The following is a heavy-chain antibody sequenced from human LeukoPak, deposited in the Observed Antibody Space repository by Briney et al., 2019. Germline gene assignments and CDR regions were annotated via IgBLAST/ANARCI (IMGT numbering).Heavy chain of an antibody. V-gene: IGHV6-1*01. Sequence: SQTLSLTCAISGDSVSSNSAAWNWIRQSPSRGLEWLGRTYYRSKWYNDYAVSVKSRITINPDTSKNQFSLQLNSVTPEDTAVCYCARGNGELVQRYKFQWRYYYYYMDVWGKGTTVTISS. D-gene: IGHD3-10*01. CDR1: GDSVSSNSAA. CDR2: TYYRSKWYN. CDR3: ARGNGELVQRYKFQWRYYYYYMDV. J-gene: IGHJ6*03.